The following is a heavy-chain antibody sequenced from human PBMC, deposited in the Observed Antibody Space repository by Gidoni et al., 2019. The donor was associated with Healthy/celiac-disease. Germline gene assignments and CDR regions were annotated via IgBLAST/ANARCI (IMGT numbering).Heavy chain of an antibody. J-gene: IGHJ4*02. V-gene: IGHV3-7*01. D-gene: IGHD2-8*02. Sequence: AASGFTFSSYWMSWVRQAPGKGLEWVANIKQDGSEKYYVDSVKGRFTISRDNAKNSLYLQMNSLRAEDTAVYYCVRWCMPKWFGGLQTSGGTFDYWGQGTLVTVSS. CDR1: GFTFSSYW. CDR3: VRWCMPKWFGGLQTSGGTFDY. CDR2: IKQDGSEK.